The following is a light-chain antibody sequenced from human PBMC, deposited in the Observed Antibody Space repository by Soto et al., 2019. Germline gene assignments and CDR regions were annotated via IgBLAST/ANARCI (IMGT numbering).Light chain of an antibody. CDR1: TGAVATNHY. CDR3: SLSYSGIRV. V-gene: IGLV7-46*01. J-gene: IGLJ3*02. Sequence: QAVVTQEPSLTVSPGGTVTLTCASSTGAVATNHYPYWFQQKPGRAPRTLIYDTNNSHSWAPSRFSGSLLGGKPALTLSGAQPEDEAEYYFSLSYSGIRVFGGVTTVTVL. CDR2: DTN.